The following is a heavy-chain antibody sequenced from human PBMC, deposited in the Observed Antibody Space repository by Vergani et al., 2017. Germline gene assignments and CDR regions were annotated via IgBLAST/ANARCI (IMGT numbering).Heavy chain of an antibody. D-gene: IGHD5-18*01. CDR3: AKDRRGYSYGYLGWNDY. Sequence: QVQLVESGGGVVQPGRSLRLSCAASGFTFSSYGMHWVRQAPGKGLEWVAVISYDGSNKYYADSVKGRFTISRDNSKNTLYLKMNSLRAEDTAVYYCAKDRRGYSYGYLGWNDYGGQGTLVTVSA. J-gene: IGHJ4*02. CDR2: ISYDGSNK. V-gene: IGHV3-30*18. CDR1: GFTFSSYG.